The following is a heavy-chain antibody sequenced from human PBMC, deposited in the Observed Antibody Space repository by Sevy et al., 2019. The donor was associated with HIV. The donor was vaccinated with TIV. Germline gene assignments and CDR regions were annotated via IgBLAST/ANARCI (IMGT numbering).Heavy chain of an antibody. CDR3: AKDFTGYNGMDV. V-gene: IGHV3-30*18. Sequence: GSLRLSCVVSGIIFTSSGMHWVRQAPGKGLEWGAVISYHGRDKFYAGSLKGRFTIARDNSKNILYLQMNGLRIEDTAVYYCAKDFTGYNGMDVWGQGTMVTVSS. J-gene: IGHJ6*02. CDR2: ISYHGRDK. D-gene: IGHD3-9*01. CDR1: GIIFTSSG.